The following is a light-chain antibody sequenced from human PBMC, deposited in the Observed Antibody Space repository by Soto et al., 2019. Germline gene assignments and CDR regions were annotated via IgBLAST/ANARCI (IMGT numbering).Light chain of an antibody. J-gene: IGKJ1*01. CDR2: GAS. V-gene: IGKV3-15*01. CDR3: QQYNNWPPTT. CDR1: RGGSIL. Sequence: EIVIPQSQTTLSVSPGERATLSCRVSRGGSILLAWYQQKPGQAPRLLIYGASTRATGIPARFSGSGSGTEFTLTISSLQSEDFAVYYCQQYNNWPPTTFGQGTKVDIK.